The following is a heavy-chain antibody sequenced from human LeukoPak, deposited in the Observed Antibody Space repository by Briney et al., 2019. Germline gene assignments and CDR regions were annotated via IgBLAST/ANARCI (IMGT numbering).Heavy chain of an antibody. D-gene: IGHD2-15*01. CDR2: ISDTGNT. J-gene: IGHJ4*02. CDR1: GFTLSSYA. Sequence: QTGGSLRLSCAASGFTLSSYAMSWVRQAPGKGLERVSAISDTGNTYHADSVKGRFTISRDSSKNTLFLQMNRLRPEDAAVYYCAKAPVTTCRGAFCYPFDYWGLGTLVTVSS. CDR3: AKAPVTTCRGAFCYPFDY. V-gene: IGHV3-23*01.